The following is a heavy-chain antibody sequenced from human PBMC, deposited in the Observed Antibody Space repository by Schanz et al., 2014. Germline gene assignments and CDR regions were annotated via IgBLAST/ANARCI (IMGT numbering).Heavy chain of an antibody. D-gene: IGHD3-3*01. Sequence: QVHLLESGGGLVEPGGSLRLSCAASGFSFSDYYMSWIRQAPGKGLERISFINTGSNYINYADSVKGRFTISRDNTKNSLFLQLNSLRAEDTAVYYCVRDSFFAFDYWGQGTLVTVSS. CDR2: INTGSNYI. CDR1: GFSFSDYY. J-gene: IGHJ4*02. V-gene: IGHV3-11*06. CDR3: VRDSFFAFDY.